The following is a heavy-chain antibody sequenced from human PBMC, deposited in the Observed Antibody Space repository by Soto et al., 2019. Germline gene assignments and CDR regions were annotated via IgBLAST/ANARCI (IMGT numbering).Heavy chain of an antibody. CDR2: IKSKTDGETA. CDR3: STEGGNY. V-gene: IGHV3-15*01. Sequence: EVQLVESGGGLVKPGGSLRLSCAASGFTFSNAWMSWVRQAPGKGLEWVGRIKSKTDGETADYAAPVKGRFTISRDDSKDTLYLQLNSLKTEDTAVYYCSTEGGNYWGQGTLVTVSS. D-gene: IGHD3-16*01. CDR1: GFTFSNAW. J-gene: IGHJ4*02.